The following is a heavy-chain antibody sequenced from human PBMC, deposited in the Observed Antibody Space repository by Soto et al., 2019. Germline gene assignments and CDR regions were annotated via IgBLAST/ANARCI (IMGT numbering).Heavy chain of an antibody. J-gene: IGHJ6*02. Sequence: PSETLSLTCTVSGGSISSGDYYWSWIRQPPGKGLEWIGYIYYSGSTYYNPSLKSRVTISVDTSKNQFSLKLSSVTAADTAVYYCARGVTIFGVVSEGTHGMDVWGQGTTVTVSS. V-gene: IGHV4-30-4*01. CDR3: ARGVTIFGVVSEGTHGMDV. CDR2: IYYSGST. D-gene: IGHD3-3*01. CDR1: GGSISSGDYY.